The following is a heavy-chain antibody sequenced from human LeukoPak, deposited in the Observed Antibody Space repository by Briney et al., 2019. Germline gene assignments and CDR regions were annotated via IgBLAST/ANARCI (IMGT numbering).Heavy chain of an antibody. V-gene: IGHV3-21*01. CDR2: ISSSSSYI. J-gene: IGHJ6*02. Sequence: GGSLRLSCAASGFTFSSYSMTWVRQAPGKGLEWVSSISSSSSYIYYADSVKGRFTISRDNAKNSLYLQMNSLRAEDTAVYYCARDSTVTTWYYYGMDVWGQGTTVTVSS. CDR3: ARDSTVTTWYYYGMDV. D-gene: IGHD4-17*01. CDR1: GFTFSSYS.